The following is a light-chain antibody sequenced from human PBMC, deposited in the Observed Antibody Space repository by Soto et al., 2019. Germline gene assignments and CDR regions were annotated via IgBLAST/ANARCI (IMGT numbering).Light chain of an antibody. Sequence: DIQMTQSPSSLSASVGDRVTITCRASQSINKYINWYQQKPGKAPNLLINGASSLQSGVPSRFSGSGSGTDFTLTISNLQPEDFAVYYCQQYGSSVYTFGQGTKLEIK. CDR2: GAS. V-gene: IGKV1-39*01. CDR3: QQYGSSVYT. CDR1: QSINKY. J-gene: IGKJ2*01.